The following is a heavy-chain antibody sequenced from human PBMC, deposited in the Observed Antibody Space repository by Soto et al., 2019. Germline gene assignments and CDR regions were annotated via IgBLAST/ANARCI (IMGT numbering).Heavy chain of an antibody. D-gene: IGHD2-15*01. V-gene: IGHV1-3*01. CDR2: INAGNGNT. Sequence: GASVKVSCKASGYTFTSYAMHWVRQAPGQRLEWMGWINAGNGNTKYSQKFQGRVTITRDTSASTAYMELSSLRSEDTAVYYCAREDIVVVVAAPLYGMDVWGQGTTVTVSS. J-gene: IGHJ6*02. CDR3: AREDIVVVVAAPLYGMDV. CDR1: GYTFTSYA.